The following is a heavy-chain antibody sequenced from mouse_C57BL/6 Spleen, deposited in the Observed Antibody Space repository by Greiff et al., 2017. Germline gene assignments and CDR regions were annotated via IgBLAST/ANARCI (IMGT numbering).Heavy chain of an antibody. V-gene: IGHV1-9*01. Sequence: VQLQQSGAELMKPGASVKLSCKATGYTFTGYWIEWVKQRPGHGLEWIGEILTGSGSTNYNEKFKGKAKFTADTSSNTAYIQLRSLTTEDSAIYYYATNYYCTPLNYCRQGTTLTLSS. CDR1: GYTFTGYW. CDR3: ATNYYCTPLNY. D-gene: IGHD1-1*01. J-gene: IGHJ2*01. CDR2: ILTGSGST.